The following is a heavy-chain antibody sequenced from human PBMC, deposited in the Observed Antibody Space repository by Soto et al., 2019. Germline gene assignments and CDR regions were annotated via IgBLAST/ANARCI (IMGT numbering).Heavy chain of an antibody. J-gene: IGHJ4*02. CDR2: IYYSGST. V-gene: IGHV4-61*01. Sequence: SETLSLTCTVSGGSVSSGSYYWSWIRQPPGKGLEWIGYIYYSGSTNYNPSLKSRVTISVDTSKNQFSLKLSSVTAADTAVYYCARVLDYWGQGTLVTVSS. CDR3: ARVLDY. CDR1: GGSVSSGSYY.